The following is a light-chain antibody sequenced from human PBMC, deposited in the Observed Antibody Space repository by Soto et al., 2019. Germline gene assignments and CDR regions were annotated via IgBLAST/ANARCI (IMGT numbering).Light chain of an antibody. CDR2: GAS. V-gene: IGKV3-15*01. J-gene: IGKJ3*01. CDR3: RQYNNWPSFT. Sequence: EIVMTQSPAALSVSPGERATLSCRASQSVSSNLAWYQQKPGQAPRLLIYGASTRATGIPVRFSGSGSGTEFTLTISSLQSEDFAVYYCRQYNNWPSFTFGPGTKVDSK. CDR1: QSVSSN.